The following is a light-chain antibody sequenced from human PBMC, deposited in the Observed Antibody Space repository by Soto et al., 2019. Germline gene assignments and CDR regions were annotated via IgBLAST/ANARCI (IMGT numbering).Light chain of an antibody. J-gene: IGLJ3*02. Sequence: QSVLTQPPSVSGSPGQSVTISCTGISSDVVSWYQQPPGTAPRLMIYEVSNRPSGVPDRFSGSKSGNTASLTISGLQAEDEADYYCSSYPNTDICWVFGGGTKLTVL. CDR2: EVS. V-gene: IGLV2-18*02. CDR1: SSDV. CDR3: SSYPNTDICWV.